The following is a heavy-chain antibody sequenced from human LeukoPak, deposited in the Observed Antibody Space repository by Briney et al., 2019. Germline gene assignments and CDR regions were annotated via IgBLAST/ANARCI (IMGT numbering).Heavy chain of an antibody. Sequence: SETLSLTRTVSGGSISSYYWSWIRQPAGKGLEWIGRIYTSGSTNYNPSLKRRVTMSVDTSKNQFSLKLSSVTAADTAVYYCARERSYYYDSSGSLWGQGTLVTVSS. CDR2: IYTSGST. CDR3: ARERSYYYDSSGSL. V-gene: IGHV4-4*07. D-gene: IGHD3-22*01. CDR1: GGSISSYY. J-gene: IGHJ4*02.